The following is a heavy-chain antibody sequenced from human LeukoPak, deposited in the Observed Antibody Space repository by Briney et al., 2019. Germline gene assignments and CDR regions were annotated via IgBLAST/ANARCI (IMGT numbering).Heavy chain of an antibody. Sequence: PSETLSLTCTVSGGSISSYYWSWIRQPPGKGLEWIGYIYYSGSTNYNPSLKSRVTISVETSNNQFSLKLSSVTAADTAAYYCARVSWYSDFWSGYSSPYYMDVWGKGTTVTVSS. D-gene: IGHD3-3*01. J-gene: IGHJ6*03. CDR2: IYYSGST. V-gene: IGHV4-59*01. CDR3: ARVSWYSDFWSGYSSPYYMDV. CDR1: GGSISSYY.